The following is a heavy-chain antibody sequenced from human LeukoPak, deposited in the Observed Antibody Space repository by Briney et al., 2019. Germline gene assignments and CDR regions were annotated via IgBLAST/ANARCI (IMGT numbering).Heavy chain of an antibody. J-gene: IGHJ4*02. CDR2: INSDGIST. CDR1: GFSFRSYE. D-gene: IGHD2-15*01. CDR3: ARELPATATFDY. Sequence: PGGSLRLSCVASGFSFRSYEMNWVRQAPGKGLVCVSRINSDGISTSYADSVKGRFTISRDNAKNTLYLQMNSLRAEDTAVDYCARELPATATFDYWGQGTLVTVSS. V-gene: IGHV3-74*01.